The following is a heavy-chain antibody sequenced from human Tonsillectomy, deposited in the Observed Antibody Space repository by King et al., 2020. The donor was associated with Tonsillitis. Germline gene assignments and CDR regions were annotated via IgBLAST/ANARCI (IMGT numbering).Heavy chain of an antibody. Sequence: VQLVESGAEVKKPGESLKISCKGSGYSFTSYWMGWVRQMPGKGLEWMGIIYTGDSDTRYRPSFQGQVTISADKSISTAYLQWSSLRASDTAMYYCARHSPPYSSSNSNFDPWGQGTLVTVSS. J-gene: IGHJ5*02. V-gene: IGHV5-51*01. CDR1: GYSFTSYW. CDR3: ARHSPPYSSSNSNFDP. D-gene: IGHD6-13*01. CDR2: IYTGDSDT.